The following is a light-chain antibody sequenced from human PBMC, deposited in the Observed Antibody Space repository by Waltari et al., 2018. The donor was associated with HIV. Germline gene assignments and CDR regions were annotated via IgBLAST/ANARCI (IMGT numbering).Light chain of an antibody. Sequence: QSALTQPASVSGSPGQSITISCTGSSSDVGTYNLVSWYQHHPGKAPKLIIYEGLKRPSGVSNRFSGSKSGNTASLTISGLQADDEADYHCCSYAGSSNWVFGGGTKLTVL. J-gene: IGLJ3*02. CDR2: EGL. V-gene: IGLV2-23*01. CDR3: CSYAGSSNWV. CDR1: SSDVGTYNL.